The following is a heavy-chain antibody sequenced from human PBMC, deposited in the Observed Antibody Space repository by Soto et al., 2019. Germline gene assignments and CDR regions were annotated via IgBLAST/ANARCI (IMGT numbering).Heavy chain of an antibody. J-gene: IGHJ5*02. Sequence: SETLSLTCAVYGGSFSGYYWSWIRQPPGKGLEWIGEINHSGSTNYSPSLKSRVTISVDTSKNQFSLKLSSVTAADTAVYYCARAGISSSSSLNWFDPWGQGTLVTVSS. CDR1: GGSFSGYY. D-gene: IGHD6-13*01. CDR3: ARAGISSSSSLNWFDP. V-gene: IGHV4-34*01. CDR2: INHSGST.